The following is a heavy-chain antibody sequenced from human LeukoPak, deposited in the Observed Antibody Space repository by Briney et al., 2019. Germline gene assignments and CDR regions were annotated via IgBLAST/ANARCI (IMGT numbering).Heavy chain of an antibody. V-gene: IGHV4-4*07. CDR2: IYTSGST. J-gene: IGHJ6*02. CDR3: ARDGDIVVVPAAISGMYYYYGMDV. D-gene: IGHD2-2*02. CDR1: GGSISSYY. Sequence: SETLSLTCTVSGGSISSYYWSWIRQPAGKGLEWIGRIYTSGSTNYNPSLKSRVTMSVDTSKNRFSLKLSSVTAADTAVYYCARDGDIVVVPAAISGMYYYYGMDVWGQGTTVTVSS.